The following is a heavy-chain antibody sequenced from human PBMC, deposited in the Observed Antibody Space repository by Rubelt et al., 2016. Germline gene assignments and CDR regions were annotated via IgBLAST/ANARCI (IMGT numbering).Heavy chain of an antibody. D-gene: IGHD6-13*01. J-gene: IGHJ4*02. CDR2: ISAYNGNT. Sequence: QVQLVQSGAEVKKPGASVKVSCKASGYTFTSYGISWVRQAPGQGLEWMGWISAYNGNTNYAQNAQGRVTRTTDKSTRTAYMELRSLRSEDTAVYYCARDTRYSSSSNVDYWGQGTLVTVSS. V-gene: IGHV1-18*01. CDR3: ARDTRYSSSSNVDY. CDR1: GYTFTSYG.